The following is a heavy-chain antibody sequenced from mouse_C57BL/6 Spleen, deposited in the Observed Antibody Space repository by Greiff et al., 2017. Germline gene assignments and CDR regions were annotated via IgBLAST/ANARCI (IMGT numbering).Heavy chain of an antibody. V-gene: IGHV1-81*01. CDR3: ARYGDCYFDV. D-gene: IGHD1-1*02. CDR1: GYTFTSYG. CDR2: IYPRSGNT. Sequence: VKLMESGAELARPGASVKLSCKASGYTFTSYGISWVKQRTGQGLEWSGEIYPRSGNTYYNEKFKGKATMTADKSSSTAYMELRSLTSEDSAVYFCARYGDCYFDVWGTGTTVTVSS. J-gene: IGHJ1*03.